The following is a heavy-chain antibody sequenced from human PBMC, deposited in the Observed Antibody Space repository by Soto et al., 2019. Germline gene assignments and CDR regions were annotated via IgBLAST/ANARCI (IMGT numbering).Heavy chain of an antibody. Sequence: QSQTLSLTCAISGDSVSSNSAAWNWIRQSPSRGLEWLGRTYYRSKWYNDYAVSVKSRITINPDTSKNQFSLQLNSVTPEDTAVYYCARDRDWECGGDCYFAFDIWGQGTMVTVSS. D-gene: IGHD2-21*02. CDR3: ARDRDWECGGDCYFAFDI. J-gene: IGHJ3*02. CDR2: TYYRSKWYN. V-gene: IGHV6-1*01. CDR1: GDSVSSNSAA.